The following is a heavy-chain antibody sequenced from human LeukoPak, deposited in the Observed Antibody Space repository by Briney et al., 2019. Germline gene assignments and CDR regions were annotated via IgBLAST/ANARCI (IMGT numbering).Heavy chain of an antibody. CDR1: GGTFSSYA. D-gene: IGHD3-22*01. CDR2: IIPIFGTA. Sequence: ASVKVSCKASGGTFSSYAISWVRQAPGQGLEWMGGIIPIFGTANYAQKFQGRVTITADESTNTAYMELSSLRSEDTAVYYCARFPYYDSSGYYHSRAFDIWGQGTMVTVSS. J-gene: IGHJ3*02. V-gene: IGHV1-69*13. CDR3: ARFPYYDSSGYYHSRAFDI.